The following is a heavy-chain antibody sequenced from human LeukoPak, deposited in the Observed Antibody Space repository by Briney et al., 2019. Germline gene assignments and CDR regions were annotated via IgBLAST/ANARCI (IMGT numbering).Heavy chain of an antibody. CDR1: GFTFSKYW. J-gene: IGHJ4*02. V-gene: IGHV3-74*01. CDR3: ATKQWLAPPPDS. D-gene: IGHD6-19*01. CDR2: INTDGTVT. Sequence: GGSLRLSCAASGFTFSKYWMLWVSQAPGKGLESVSRINTDGTVTTYADSVKGRFTVSRDNADNTMLLQMNSVRDEDTAVYYCATKQWLAPPPDSWGQGTPVTVSS.